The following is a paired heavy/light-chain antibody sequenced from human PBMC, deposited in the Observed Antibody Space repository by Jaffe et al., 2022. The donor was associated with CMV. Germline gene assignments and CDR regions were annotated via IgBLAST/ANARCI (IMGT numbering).Heavy chain of an antibody. CDR2: INTDNGHT. V-gene: IGHV1-18*01. CDR3: ARGESSGYYYNPGGFDY. D-gene: IGHD3-22*01. J-gene: IGHJ4*02. Sequence: QVQLVQSGAEVKKPGASVKVSCKASGYTFTNYGINWVRQVPGQGLEWMGWINTDNGHTDYAQKFEGRVTMTTDTSTSTAHMELRSLRSDDTAVYSCARGESSGYYYNPGGFDYWGQGTLVTVSS. CDR1: GYTFTNYG.
Light chain of an antibody. V-gene: IGLV1-47*01. Sequence: QSVLTQPPSASGTPGQRVTLSCSGSNSNIGLNYVYWYQQLPGTAPKFLIYRNDQRPSGVPDRFSGSKSGTSASLAISGLRSEDEADYYCAAWDDSLSGVVFGGGTKLTVL. CDR1: NSNIGLNY. CDR2: RND. J-gene: IGLJ2*01. CDR3: AAWDDSLSGVV.